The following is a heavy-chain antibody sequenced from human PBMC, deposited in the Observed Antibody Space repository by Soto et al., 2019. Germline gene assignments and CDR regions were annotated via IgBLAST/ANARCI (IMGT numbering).Heavy chain of an antibody. CDR2: IFHTGNT. CDR3: ASRTYAMDV. J-gene: IGHJ6*02. V-gene: IGHV4-4*02. CDR1: GGSISSSNW. Sequence: QVQLQESGPGLVKPSGTLSLTFAVSGGSISSSNWWSWVRQPPGKGLEWIGEIFHTGNTYSNPSLTGRVTMSVDKSKNQFSLNLNSVTAADTAVYYCASRTYAMDVWGQGTTVTVSS.